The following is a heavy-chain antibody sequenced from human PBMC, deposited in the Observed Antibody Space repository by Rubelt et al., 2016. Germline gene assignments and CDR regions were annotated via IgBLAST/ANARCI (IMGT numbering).Heavy chain of an antibody. V-gene: IGHV4-34*01. CDR2: INHSGST. CDR1: GGSFSGYY. CDR3: ASYDYSNYGDAPTTVDY. D-gene: IGHD4-11*01. J-gene: IGHJ4*02. Sequence: QVQLQQWGAGLLKPSETLSLTCAVYGGSFSGYYWSWIRQPPGKGLEWIGEINHSGSTNYNPALKGRVGISVDTSKKQFSVKLRSVTAADTAVYYCASYDYSNYGDAPTTVDYWGPGTLVTVSS.